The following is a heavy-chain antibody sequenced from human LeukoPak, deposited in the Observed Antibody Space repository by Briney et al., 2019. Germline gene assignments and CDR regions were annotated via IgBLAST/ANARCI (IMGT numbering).Heavy chain of an antibody. CDR1: GGSISSYY. J-gene: IGHJ5*02. Sequence: SETLSLTCIVSGGSISSYYWSWIRQPPGKGLEWIGYIYYTGSTNYNPSLKSRVTISVDTSKNQFSLKLSSVTAADMAAYYCARDAYSSSEVDWFDPWGQGTLVTVSS. V-gene: IGHV4-59*01. D-gene: IGHD6-13*01. CDR2: IYYTGST. CDR3: ARDAYSSSEVDWFDP.